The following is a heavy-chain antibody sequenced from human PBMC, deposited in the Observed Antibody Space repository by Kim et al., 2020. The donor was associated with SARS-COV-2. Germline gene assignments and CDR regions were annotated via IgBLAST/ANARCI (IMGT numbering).Heavy chain of an antibody. Sequence: SETLSLTCTVSGGSISGGRYYWGWIRQPPGKGLEWIGTISYSGSTYYHPSLKSRVTISADTSKYQFSLNLRSLTAADTAVYYCARHGTSGWCYFDSWGQG. V-gene: IGHV4-39*01. J-gene: IGHJ4*02. CDR1: GGSISGGRYY. D-gene: IGHD6-19*01. CDR2: ISYSGST. CDR3: ARHGTSGWCYFDS.